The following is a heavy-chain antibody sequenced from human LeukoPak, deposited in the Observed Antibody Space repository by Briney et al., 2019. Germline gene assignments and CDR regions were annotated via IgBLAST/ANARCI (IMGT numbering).Heavy chain of an antibody. CDR2: INAGNGNT. Sequence: ASVKVSCKASGYTFTSYAMHWVRQAPGQRLEWMGWINAGNGNTKYSQKFQDRVTIARDTSASTAYMELSSLRSEDTAVYYCARDRGGTGDFDYWGQGTLVTVSS. V-gene: IGHV1-3*01. CDR3: ARDRGGTGDFDY. J-gene: IGHJ4*02. CDR1: GYTFTSYA. D-gene: IGHD1-1*01.